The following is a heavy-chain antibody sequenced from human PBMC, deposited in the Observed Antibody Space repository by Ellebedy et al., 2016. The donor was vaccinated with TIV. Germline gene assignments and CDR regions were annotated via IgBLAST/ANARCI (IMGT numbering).Heavy chain of an antibody. CDR1: GFTFSGHS. CDR3: ARSYRGGFDS. CDR2: ILGGGTST. J-gene: IGHJ4*02. D-gene: IGHD1-14*01. Sequence: PGGSLRLSCAASGFTFSGHSMHWVRQAPGEGLVWVSRILGGGTSTNYADSVKGRFTISSDNAKNTLYLQMNSLRAEDTAVYYCARSYRGGFDSWGQGTLVTVSS. V-gene: IGHV3-74*01.